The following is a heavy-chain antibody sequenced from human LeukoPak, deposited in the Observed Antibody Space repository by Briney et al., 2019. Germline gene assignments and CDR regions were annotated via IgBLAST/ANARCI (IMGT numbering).Heavy chain of an antibody. V-gene: IGHV3-21*01. Sequence: PGGSLRLSCAASGFTFSSYSMNWVRQAPGKGLEWVSSISSSSSYIYYADSVKGRFTISRDNAKNSLYLQMNSLRAEDTAVYYCARDKPTSVAARGGNFDYWGQGTLVTVSS. D-gene: IGHD3-10*01. CDR1: GFTFSSYS. J-gene: IGHJ4*02. CDR3: ARDKPTSVAARGGNFDY. CDR2: ISSSSSYI.